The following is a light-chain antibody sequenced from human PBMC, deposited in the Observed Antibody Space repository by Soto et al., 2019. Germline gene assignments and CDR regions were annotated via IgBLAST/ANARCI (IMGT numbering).Light chain of an antibody. CDR1: SSDVGGYNY. Sequence: QSALTQPRSVSGSPGQSVTISCTGTSSDVGGYNYVSWYQQHPGKAPKLMIYDVSKRPSGVPDRFSGSKSGNTASLTISGHEAEDEADYYCCSYAGILFGGGTKVTVL. J-gene: IGLJ2*01. CDR2: DVS. V-gene: IGLV2-11*01. CDR3: CSYAGIL.